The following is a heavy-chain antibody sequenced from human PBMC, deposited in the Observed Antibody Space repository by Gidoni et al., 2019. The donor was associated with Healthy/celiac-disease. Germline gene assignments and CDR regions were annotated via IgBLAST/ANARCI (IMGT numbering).Heavy chain of an antibody. Sequence: QVQLVESGGGVVQAGRCLRLACAAHGATFSTYGMHWVRQAPGKGLEWVAVISYDGSNKYYADSVKGRFTISRDNSKNTLYLQMNSLRAEDTAMYYCAKVITGTTFDAFDIWGQGTMVTVSS. CDR3: AKVITGTTFDAFDI. D-gene: IGHD1-7*01. CDR2: ISYDGSNK. CDR1: GATFSTYG. V-gene: IGHV3-30*18. J-gene: IGHJ3*02.